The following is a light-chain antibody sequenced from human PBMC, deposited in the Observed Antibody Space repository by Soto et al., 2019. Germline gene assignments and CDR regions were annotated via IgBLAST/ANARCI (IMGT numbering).Light chain of an antibody. Sequence: QSVLTQPPSVSAAPGQKVTISCSGRSSNIGNNYVSWYQQLPGTAPKLLIYDNNKRPSGIPDRFSGSKSDTSVNLGITGLRTGDEADYYCGTWDSSLDAVVVGEGTKLTVL. J-gene: IGLJ2*01. CDR2: DNN. CDR1: SSNIGNNY. V-gene: IGLV1-51*01. CDR3: GTWDSSLDAVV.